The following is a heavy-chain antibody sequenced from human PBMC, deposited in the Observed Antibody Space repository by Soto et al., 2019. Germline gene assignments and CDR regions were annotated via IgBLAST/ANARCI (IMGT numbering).Heavy chain of an antibody. D-gene: IGHD3-22*01. CDR2: ISAYNGNT. Sequence: ASVKVSCKASGYTFTSYGISWVRQAPGQGLEWMGWISAYNGNTNYAQKLQGRVTMTTDTSTSTAYMELRSLRSEDTAVYYCAREASYYDSSGYFPFDYWGQGTLVTVSS. J-gene: IGHJ4*02. V-gene: IGHV1-18*01. CDR1: GYTFTSYG. CDR3: AREASYYDSSGYFPFDY.